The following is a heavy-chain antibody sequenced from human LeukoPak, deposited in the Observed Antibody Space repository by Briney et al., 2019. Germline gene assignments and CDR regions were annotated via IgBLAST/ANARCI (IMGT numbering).Heavy chain of an antibody. CDR1: GGSIRSTPYY. J-gene: IGHJ4*02. Sequence: SSETLSLTCSVSGGSIRSTPYYWGWIRQPPGKGLEWIGSIYYSGNTCYSPSLMSRVTISVDTSKNHFSLNLSSVTAADTAVYFCARAPHFFDTSGSRYYFDYWGQGALVTVSS. V-gene: IGHV4-39*07. CDR2: IYYSGNT. CDR3: ARAPHFFDTSGSRYYFDY. D-gene: IGHD3-22*01.